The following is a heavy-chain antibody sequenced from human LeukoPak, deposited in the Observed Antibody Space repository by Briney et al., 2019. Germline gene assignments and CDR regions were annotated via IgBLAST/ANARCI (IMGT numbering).Heavy chain of an antibody. CDR1: GFTSSSYG. CDR2: IRYDGSNK. D-gene: IGHD3-16*01. Sequence: GGSLRLSCAASGFTSSSYGMHWVRQAPGKGLEWVAFIRYDGSNKYYADSVKGRFTISRDNSKNTLYLQMNSLRADDTAVYYCAKDQIAYYDYVWGSAFDYWGQGTLVTVSS. J-gene: IGHJ4*02. CDR3: AKDQIAYYDYVWGSAFDY. V-gene: IGHV3-30*02.